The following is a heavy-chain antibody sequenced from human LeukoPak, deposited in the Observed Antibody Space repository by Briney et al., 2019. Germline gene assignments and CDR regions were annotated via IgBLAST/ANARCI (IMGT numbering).Heavy chain of an antibody. CDR2: INHSGST. CDR1: GGSFSGYY. V-gene: IGHV4-34*09. CDR3: ARDRGLDY. J-gene: IGHJ4*02. Sequence: SETLSLTCAVYGGSFSGYYWSWIRQPPGKGLEWIGEINHSGSTNYNPSLKSRVTISVDTSKNQFSLKLSSVTAADTAVYYCARDRGLDYWGQGTLVTVSS.